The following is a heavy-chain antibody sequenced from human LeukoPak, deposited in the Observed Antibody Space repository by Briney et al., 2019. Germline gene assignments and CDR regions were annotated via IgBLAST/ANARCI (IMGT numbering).Heavy chain of an antibody. D-gene: IGHD6-13*01. Sequence: PGRSLRLSCAASGFTFSSYAMHWVRQAPGKGLEWVAVISYDGSNKYYADSVKGRFTISRDNSKNTLYLPMNSLRAEDTAVYYCATAGTASFDIWGQGTMVTVSS. J-gene: IGHJ3*02. V-gene: IGHV3-30*04. CDR1: GFTFSSYA. CDR3: ATAGTASFDI. CDR2: ISYDGSNK.